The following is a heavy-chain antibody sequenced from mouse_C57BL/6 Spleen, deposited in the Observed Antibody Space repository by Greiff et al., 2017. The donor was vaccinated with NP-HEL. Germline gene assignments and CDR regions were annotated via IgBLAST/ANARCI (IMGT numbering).Heavy chain of an antibody. CDR2: IYPGDGDT. J-gene: IGHJ2*01. CDR1: GYAFSSYW. V-gene: IGHV1-80*01. Sequence: LKESGASVKISCKASGYAFSSYWMNWVKQRPGKGLEWIGQIYPGDGDTNYNGKFKGKATLTADKSSSTAYMQLSSLTSEDSAVYFCARFGSSYVDYFDYWGQGTTLTVSS. D-gene: IGHD1-1*01. CDR3: ARFGSSYVDYFDY.